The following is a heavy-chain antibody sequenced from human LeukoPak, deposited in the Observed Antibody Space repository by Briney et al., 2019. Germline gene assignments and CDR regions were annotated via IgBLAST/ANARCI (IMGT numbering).Heavy chain of an antibody. J-gene: IGHJ4*02. CDR3: TKDRVPDGRWSLVY. V-gene: IGHV3-23*01. D-gene: IGHD6-13*01. CDR2: IYGNGYEA. Sequence: GGSLRLSCAASGFTFSSYTMNWIRQAPGEGLEWVSGIYGNGYEAFYADSVKGRFTISRDNSKSTLYLQMNSLRAEDTAIYYCTKDRVPDGRWSLVYWGQGTKVTVSS. CDR1: GFTFSSYT.